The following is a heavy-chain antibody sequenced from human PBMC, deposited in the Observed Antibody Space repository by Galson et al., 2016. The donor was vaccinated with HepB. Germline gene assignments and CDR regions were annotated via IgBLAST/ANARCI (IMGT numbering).Heavy chain of an antibody. CDR2: IYSGGTT. J-gene: IGHJ6*02. Sequence: SLRLSCAASGFTVSSNYMSWVRQAPGKGLEWVSVIYSGGTTKYADSVKDRFTISRDNSKNSLYLQMNSLRAEETAVYYCARRADTQRRIAGWGWGMDVWGRGTTVTVSS. D-gene: IGHD6-19*01. V-gene: IGHV3-66*04. CDR1: GFTVSSNY. CDR3: ARRADTQRRIAGWGWGMDV.